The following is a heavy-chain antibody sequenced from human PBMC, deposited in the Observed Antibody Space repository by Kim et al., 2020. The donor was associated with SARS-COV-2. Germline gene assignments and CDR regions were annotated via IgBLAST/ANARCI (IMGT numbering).Heavy chain of an antibody. CDR2: IYYSGST. CDR1: GGSISSYY. J-gene: IGHJ4*02. D-gene: IGHD2-21*01. CDR3: ARGPFGGGDCYFDY. Sequence: SETLSLTCTVSGGSISSYYWSWIRQPPGKGLEWIGYIYYSGSTNYNPSLKSRVTISVDTSKNQFSLKLSSVTAADTAVYYCARGPFGGGDCYFDYWGQGTLVTVSS. V-gene: IGHV4-59*13.